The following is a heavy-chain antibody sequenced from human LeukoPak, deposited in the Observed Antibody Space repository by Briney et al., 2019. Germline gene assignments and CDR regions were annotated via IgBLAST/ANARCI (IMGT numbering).Heavy chain of an antibody. CDR3: ARGLTSGYSSSWYEDY. J-gene: IGHJ4*02. Sequence: PSETLSLTCTVSGYSISSGYYWGWIRQPPGKGLEWIGSIYHSGSTYYNPSLKSRVTISVDTSKNQFSLKLSSVTAADTAVYYCARGLTSGYSSSWYEDYWGQGTLVTVSS. V-gene: IGHV4-38-2*02. CDR2: IYHSGST. D-gene: IGHD6-13*01. CDR1: GYSISSGYY.